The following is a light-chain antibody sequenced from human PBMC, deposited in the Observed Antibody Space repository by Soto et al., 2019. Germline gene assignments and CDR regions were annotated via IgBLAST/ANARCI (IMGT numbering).Light chain of an antibody. Sequence: QPVLTQSPSASASLGASVKLTCTLSSGLSSYSIVWHQQQPDKGPRYLMNLDSDGSHYKVDGIPDRFSGSSSGTERYLTISSIQSEDEADYYCQTCATGPDWLFGGGTKLTVL. CDR2: LDSDGSH. V-gene: IGLV4-69*01. CDR3: QTCATGPDWL. CDR1: SGLSSYS. J-gene: IGLJ3*02.